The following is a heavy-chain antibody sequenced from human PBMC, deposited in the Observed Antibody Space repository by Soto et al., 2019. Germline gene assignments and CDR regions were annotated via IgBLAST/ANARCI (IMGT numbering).Heavy chain of an antibody. D-gene: IGHD2-15*01. CDR2: IYYDGSNK. J-gene: IGHJ4*02. CDR3: ARAYCSGGVCYYYFDA. Sequence: SLRLSCAASGFTFGVYAMHWVRQAPGKGLEWVAVIYYDGSNKYYAESVKGRFAISRDNSKSTLYLQMNSLRAEDTAVYCCARAYCSGGVCYYYFDAWGLGAVVPVSS. V-gene: IGHV3-33*01. CDR1: GFTFGVYA.